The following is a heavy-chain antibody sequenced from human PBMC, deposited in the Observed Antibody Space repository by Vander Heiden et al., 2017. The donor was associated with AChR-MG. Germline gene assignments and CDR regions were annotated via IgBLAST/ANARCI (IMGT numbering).Heavy chain of an antibody. D-gene: IGHD2-2*01. CDR1: GGSTGGYE. CDR3: ARGPPRYCSSTSCYFNKYYFDY. CDR2: INHSGST. Sequence: QVQLQQWCAGLLKPSETLARTRAVYGGSTGGYEWSGVRQPPGKGLELIGEINHSGSTNYNPSLTSRVTISVDTSKNQFSLKLSSVTAADTAVYYCARGPPRYCSSTSCYFNKYYFDYWGQGTLVTVSS. J-gene: IGHJ4*02. V-gene: IGHV4-34*01.